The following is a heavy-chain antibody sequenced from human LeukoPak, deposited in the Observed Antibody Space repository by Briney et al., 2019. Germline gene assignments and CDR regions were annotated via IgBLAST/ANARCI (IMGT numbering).Heavy chain of an antibody. CDR2: INGDGSST. CDR3: VRARAGLDY. Sequence: GGSLRLSCAASGFTFSTYWMYWVRQAPGKGLVWVSRINGDGSSTSYADSVKGRFTISRDNDKNTLYLQMHSLRADDSAVYYCVRARAGLDYWGQGTLVTVSS. J-gene: IGHJ4*02. V-gene: IGHV3-74*01. CDR1: GFTFSTYW. D-gene: IGHD6-13*01.